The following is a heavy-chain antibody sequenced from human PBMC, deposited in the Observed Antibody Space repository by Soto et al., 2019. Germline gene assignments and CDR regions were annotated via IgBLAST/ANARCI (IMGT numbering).Heavy chain of an antibody. CDR1: GFTFRSYA. CDR2: IWYDGSNK. Sequence: QVQLVESGGGVVQPGRSLRLSCVASGFTFRSYAMHWVRQAPGKGLAWVGVIWYDGSNKYYGDSVKGRFTISTDNSKNMLYLQMNSLRAEDTAVYFCARTTSNWFAPWGQGTLVTVSS. V-gene: IGHV3-33*01. CDR3: ARTTSNWFAP. D-gene: IGHD1-1*01. J-gene: IGHJ5*02.